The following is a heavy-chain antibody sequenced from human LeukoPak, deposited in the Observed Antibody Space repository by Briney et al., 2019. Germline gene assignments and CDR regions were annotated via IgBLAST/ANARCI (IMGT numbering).Heavy chain of an antibody. CDR3: ASSPSYYNGSGRSKGWFDP. CDR1: GFTFSSYA. V-gene: IGHV3-23*01. CDR2: ISGSGGIT. Sequence: QTGGSLRLSCAASGFTFSSYAMSWVRQAPGKGLEWVSAISGSGGITYYADSVKGRFTISRENSKNTLYLQMNSLRAEDTAVYYCASSPSYYNGSGRSKGWFDPWGQGTLVTVSS. D-gene: IGHD3-10*01. J-gene: IGHJ5*02.